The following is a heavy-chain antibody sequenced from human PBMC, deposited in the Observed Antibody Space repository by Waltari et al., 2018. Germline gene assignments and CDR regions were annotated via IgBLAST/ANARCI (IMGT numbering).Heavy chain of an antibody. CDR2: INWNGDST. V-gene: IGHV3-20*04. CDR1: GFTFDEYA. CDR3: AMISAGLGSTSLGGFDP. J-gene: IGHJ5*02. D-gene: IGHD2-2*01. Sequence: EVQLVESGGGVVRPGGSLTLSCAASGFTFDEYAMTWVRQVPGKGLELVSNINWNGDSTHYADSVKGRFTVSRDNAKNSLYLQMNSLRAEDTAFYYCAMISAGLGSTSLGGFDPWGQGTLVTVSS.